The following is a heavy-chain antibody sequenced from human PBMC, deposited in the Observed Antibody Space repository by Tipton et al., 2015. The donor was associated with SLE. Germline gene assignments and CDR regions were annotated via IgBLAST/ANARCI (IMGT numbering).Heavy chain of an antibody. D-gene: IGHD5-24*01. V-gene: IGHV4-34*01. CDR2: INHSGST. CDR1: GGSFSGYY. Sequence: TLSLTCAVYGGSFSGYYWSWIRQPPGKELEWIGEINHSGSTNYNPSLKSRVTISVDTSKNQFSLKLSSVTAADTAVYYCATREADWYFDLWGRGTLVTVSS. CDR3: ATREADWYFDL. J-gene: IGHJ2*01.